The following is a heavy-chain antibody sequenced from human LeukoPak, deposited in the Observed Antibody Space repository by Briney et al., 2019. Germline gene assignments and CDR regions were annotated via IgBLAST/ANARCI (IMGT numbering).Heavy chain of an antibody. CDR3: ARGSGDYELFYYYYYMDV. CDR2: IYHSGST. Sequence: TSETLSLTCTVSGYSISSGYYWGWIRQPPGKGLEWIGSIYHSGSTYYNPSLKSRVTISVDTSKNQFSLKLSSVTAADTAVYYCARGSGDYELFYYYYYMDVWGKGTTVTVSS. D-gene: IGHD4-17*01. V-gene: IGHV4-38-2*02. J-gene: IGHJ6*03. CDR1: GYSISSGYY.